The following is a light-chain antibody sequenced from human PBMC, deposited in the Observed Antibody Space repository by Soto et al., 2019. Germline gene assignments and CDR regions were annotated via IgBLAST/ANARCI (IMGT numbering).Light chain of an antibody. Sequence: DIQMTQSPSSLSASVGDRVTITCRASQSISSYLDWYQQKPGKAPNLLIYAASNLQSGVPSRFSGSGSGTDFTLTIRGLQPEDFATYYCQHSYTPPFTFGGGTRVEIK. CDR2: AAS. V-gene: IGKV1-39*01. CDR1: QSISSY. CDR3: QHSYTPPFT. J-gene: IGKJ4*01.